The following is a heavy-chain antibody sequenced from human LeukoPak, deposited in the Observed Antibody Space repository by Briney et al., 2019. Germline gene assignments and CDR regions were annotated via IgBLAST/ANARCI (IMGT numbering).Heavy chain of an antibody. Sequence: ASVKVSCKASGYTFTSYGISWVRQAPGQGLEWMGWISAYNGNTNYAQKLRGRVTMTTDTSTSTAYMELRSLRSDDTAVYYCARVHPITMVRGVTYDPWGQGTLVTVSS. CDR1: GYTFTSYG. V-gene: IGHV1-18*01. CDR3: ARVHPITMVRGVTYDP. J-gene: IGHJ5*02. CDR2: ISAYNGNT. D-gene: IGHD3-10*01.